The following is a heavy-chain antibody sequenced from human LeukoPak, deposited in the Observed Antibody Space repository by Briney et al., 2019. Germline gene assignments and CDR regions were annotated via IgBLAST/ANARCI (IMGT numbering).Heavy chain of an antibody. D-gene: IGHD6-19*01. CDR2: IDPPSGTP. CDR1: GYTFTGQF. J-gene: IGHJ4*01. CDR3: ARSGFSTGFYLYF. V-gene: IGHV1-2*02. Sequence: ASVKVSCKASGYTFTGQFIHWLRQAPGQGLEWMGWIDPPSGTPHYAQKFQDAVTLTRDTSIGTAYMEVHRLQPDDTAVYYCARSGFSTGFYLYFCGHGTLFSVSS.